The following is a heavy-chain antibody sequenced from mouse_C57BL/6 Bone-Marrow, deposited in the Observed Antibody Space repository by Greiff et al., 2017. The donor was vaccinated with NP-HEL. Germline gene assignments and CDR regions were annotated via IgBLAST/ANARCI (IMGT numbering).Heavy chain of an antibody. CDR3: ARFGNHEGNY. J-gene: IGHJ2*01. CDR1: GYTFTSYG. Sequence: QVQLQQSGAELARPGASVKLSCKASGYTFTSYGISWVKQRTGQGLEWIGGIYPRSGNIYYNEKFKGKATLTADKSSSTAYMELRSLTSEDAAVYFCARFGNHEGNYWGQGTTLTVSS. D-gene: IGHD2-1*01. CDR2: IYPRSGNI. V-gene: IGHV1-81*01.